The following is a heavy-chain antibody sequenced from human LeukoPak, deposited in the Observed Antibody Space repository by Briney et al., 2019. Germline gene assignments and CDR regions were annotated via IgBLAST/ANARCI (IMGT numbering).Heavy chain of an antibody. D-gene: IGHD1-26*01. J-gene: IGHJ3*02. Sequence: ASVKVSCKASGYTFTSYDINWVRQATGQGIEWMGWMNPNSGNTGYAQKFQGRVTITRNTSISTAYMELSSLRSEDTAVYYCARGSGSYYAFDIWGEGTMVTVSS. CDR3: ARGSGSYYAFDI. CDR2: MNPNSGNT. V-gene: IGHV1-8*03. CDR1: GYTFTSYD.